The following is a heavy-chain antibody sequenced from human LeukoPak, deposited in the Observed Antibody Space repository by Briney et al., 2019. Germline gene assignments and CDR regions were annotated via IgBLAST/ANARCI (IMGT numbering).Heavy chain of an antibody. J-gene: IGHJ5*02. CDR3: ARGVVPAATGGSDP. CDR2: ISYDGRNK. CDR1: GFTFSTYA. V-gene: IGHV3-30*04. Sequence: GVSLRLSCAASGFTFSTYAMHWVRQAPGKGLEWVAVISYDGRNKYYADSVKGRFTISRDNPKNTLYLQMNRLRAEDTAVYYCARGVVPAATGGSDPWGQGTLVTVSS. D-gene: IGHD2-2*01.